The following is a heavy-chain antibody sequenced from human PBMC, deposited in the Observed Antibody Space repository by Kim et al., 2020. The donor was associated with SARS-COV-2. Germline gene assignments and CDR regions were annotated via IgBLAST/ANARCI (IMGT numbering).Heavy chain of an antibody. CDR3: ARHSYGSGSYPSLLDAFDI. CDR1: GYSFTSYW. Sequence: GESLKISCKGSGYSFTSYWISWVRQMPGKGLEWMGRIDPSDSYTNHSPSFQGHVTISADKSISTAYLQWSSLKASDTAMYYCARHSYGSGSYPSLLDAFDIWGQGTMVTVSS. D-gene: IGHD3-10*01. J-gene: IGHJ3*02. CDR2: IDPSDSYT. V-gene: IGHV5-10-1*01.